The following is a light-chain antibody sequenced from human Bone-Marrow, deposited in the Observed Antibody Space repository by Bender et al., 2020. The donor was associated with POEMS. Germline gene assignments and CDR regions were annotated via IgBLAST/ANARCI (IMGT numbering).Light chain of an antibody. CDR2: EDT. V-gene: IGLV2-14*02. CDR1: SSDIGSYDL. CDR3: SSHIGSNTYV. Sequence: QSALTQPASVSGSPGQSITISCTGTSSDIGSYDLVSWYQHHPGKAPKLMIYEDTKRPSGVSIRFSGSKSGDTASLTISGLQAEDEADYYCSSHIGSNTYVFGTGTKVTVL. J-gene: IGLJ1*01.